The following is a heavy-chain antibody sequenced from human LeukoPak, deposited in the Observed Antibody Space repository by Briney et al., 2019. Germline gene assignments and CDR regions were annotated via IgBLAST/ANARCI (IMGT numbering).Heavy chain of an antibody. J-gene: IGHJ4*02. V-gene: IGHV3-43*02. CDR2: ISGDGVST. Sequence: GGSLRLSCVASGLPIADFAMHCVRQAPGKGLEWVSLISGDGVSTFYADSVKGRFSISRDNSKNSLSLEMNSLRTEDTAMYYCARESGKFDYWGQGTLVAVSS. CDR3: ARESGKFDY. CDR1: GLPIADFA.